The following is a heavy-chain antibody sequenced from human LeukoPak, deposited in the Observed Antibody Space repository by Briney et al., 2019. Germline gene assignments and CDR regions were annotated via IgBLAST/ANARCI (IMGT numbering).Heavy chain of an antibody. D-gene: IGHD4-11*01. J-gene: IGHJ4*02. CDR1: GFTFNNYA. Sequence: GRSLRLSCAASGFTFNNYAMHWVRQAPGKGLEWVAVISYDGSNKYYADSVKGRFTISRDNSKNTLYLQMNSLRAEDTAVYYCAREHSLLNYFDYWGQGTLVTVSS. V-gene: IGHV3-30*04. CDR2: ISYDGSNK. CDR3: AREHSLLNYFDY.